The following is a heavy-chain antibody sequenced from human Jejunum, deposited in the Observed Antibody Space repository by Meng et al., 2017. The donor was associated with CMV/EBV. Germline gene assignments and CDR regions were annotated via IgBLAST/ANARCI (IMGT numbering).Heavy chain of an antibody. D-gene: IGHD3-10*01. V-gene: IGHV3-7*04. J-gene: IGHJ4*02. CDR3: AREILAKYPWEF. CDR2: IKPDGSEK. Sequence: GFVQPEGTVSILCDRCGLNFSIYLGDVFSQPTGKGVEWVSNIKPDGSEKYYADSMKGRFTISRDNARDSLCLQMNSLRGEDTAVYFCAREILAKYPWEFWGQGTLVTVSS. CDR1: GLNFSIYL.